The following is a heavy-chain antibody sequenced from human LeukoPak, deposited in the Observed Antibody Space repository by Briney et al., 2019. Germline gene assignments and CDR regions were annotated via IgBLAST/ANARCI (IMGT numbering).Heavy chain of an antibody. CDR2: IYHSGST. D-gene: IGHD3-10*01. CDR1: GGSVSSSNW. J-gene: IGHJ4*02. CDR3: ARGSITMVRGVIIPKFDY. V-gene: IGHV4-4*02. Sequence: SETLSLTCAVSGGSVSSSNWWSWVRQPPGKGLEWIGEIYHSGSTNYNPSLKSRVTISVDKSKNQFSLKLSSVTAADTAVYYCARGSITMVRGVIIPKFDYWGQGTLVTVSS.